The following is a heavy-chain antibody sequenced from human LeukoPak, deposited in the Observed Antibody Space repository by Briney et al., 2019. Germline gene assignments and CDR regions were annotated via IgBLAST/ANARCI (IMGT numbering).Heavy chain of an antibody. V-gene: IGHV4-34*01. D-gene: IGHD6-19*01. CDR3: ARGGTYSSGWYNWFDP. J-gene: IGHJ5*02. CDR2: INHSGST. Sequence: SETLSLTCAVYGGSFSGYYWSWIRQPPGKGLEWIGEINHSGSTNYNPSLKSRVTISVDTSKNQFSLKRSSVTAADTAVYYCARGGTYSSGWYNWFDPWGQGTLVTVSS. CDR1: GGSFSGYY.